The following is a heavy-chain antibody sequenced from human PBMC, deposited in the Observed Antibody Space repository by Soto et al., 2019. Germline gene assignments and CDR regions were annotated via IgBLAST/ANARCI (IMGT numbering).Heavy chain of an antibody. Sequence: EVQLVESGGGLVQPGGSLRLSCAASGFTFSSYAMHWVRQAPGKGLEYVSAISSNGGSTYYANSVKGRFTISRDNSKNTLYLQMDSLRAEDMAVYYCARGASSSWYNWYFDLWGRGTLVTVSS. J-gene: IGHJ2*01. CDR2: ISSNGGST. V-gene: IGHV3-64*01. CDR1: GFTFSSYA. D-gene: IGHD6-13*01. CDR3: ARGASSSWYNWYFDL.